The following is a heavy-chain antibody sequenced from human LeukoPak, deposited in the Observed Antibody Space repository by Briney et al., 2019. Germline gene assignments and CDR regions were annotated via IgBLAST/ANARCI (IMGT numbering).Heavy chain of an antibody. V-gene: IGHV3-23*01. J-gene: IGHJ4*02. CDR3: TASMEVSTYFDY. D-gene: IGHD5/OR15-5a*01. CDR2: MSSSDDGR. CDR1: GFSFSSYA. Sequence: PGGSLRLSCATSGFSFSSYAMSWVRQAPGKGLEWVSAMSSSDDGRYYAASVRGRFTISRDNSKNTLYLQMNSLRAEDTAVYYCTASMEVSTYFDYWGQGTLVTVSS.